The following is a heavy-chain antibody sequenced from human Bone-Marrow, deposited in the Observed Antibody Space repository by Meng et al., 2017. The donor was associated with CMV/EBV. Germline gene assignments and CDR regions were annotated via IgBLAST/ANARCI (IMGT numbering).Heavy chain of an antibody. CDR1: RFTFSSYW. J-gene: IGHJ4*02. CDR3: AKLSGSYYSATQEFDY. Sequence: GGSLRLSCAASRFTFSSYWMSWVRQAPGKGLEWGSDISGSGGSTYYADSVKGRFTISRDNSKNTLYLQMNSLRAEDTAVYYCAKLSGSYYSATQEFDYWGQGTLVTVSS. CDR2: ISGSGGST. V-gene: IGHV3-23*01. D-gene: IGHD1-26*01.